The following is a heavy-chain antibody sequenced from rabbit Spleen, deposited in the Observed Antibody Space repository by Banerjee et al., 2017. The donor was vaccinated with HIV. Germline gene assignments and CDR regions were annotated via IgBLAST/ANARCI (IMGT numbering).Heavy chain of an antibody. D-gene: IGHD4-1*01. CDR2: INTVTGKT. CDR1: GVSFSDKDV. Sequence: EQLEESGGGLVKPEGSLTLTCKASGVSFSDKDVMCWVRQAPGKGLEWIACINTVTGKTVYASWAKGRFTISKTSSTTVTLQMTSLTAADTATYFCAREASSGWGVVSFYFNLWGPGTLVTVS. CDR3: AREASSGWGVVSFYFNL. V-gene: IGHV1S45*01. J-gene: IGHJ4*01.